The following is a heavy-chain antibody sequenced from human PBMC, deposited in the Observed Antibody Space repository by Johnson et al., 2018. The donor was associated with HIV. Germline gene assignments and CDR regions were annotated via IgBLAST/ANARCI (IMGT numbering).Heavy chain of an antibody. CDR1: GFTVSSNY. V-gene: IGHV3-66*01. J-gene: IGHJ3*02. D-gene: IGHD3-16*01. CDR2: IYSGGNT. CDR3: AKDKGGWADDAFDI. Sequence: VQLVESGGGLVQSGGSLRLSCGASGFTVSSNYMNWVRQAPGKGLEWVSVIYSGGNTYYADSVKGRFTISRDNSKNMLYLQMNSLRAEDTAVYYCAKDKGGWADDAFDIWGQGTMVTVSS.